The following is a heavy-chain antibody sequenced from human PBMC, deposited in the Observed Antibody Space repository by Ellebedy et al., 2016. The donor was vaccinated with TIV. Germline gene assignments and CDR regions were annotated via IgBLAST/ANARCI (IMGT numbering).Heavy chain of an antibody. J-gene: IGHJ6*02. V-gene: IGHV1-46*01. Sequence: AASVKVSCKASGYTFTGYYMHWVRQAPGQGLEWMGIINPSGGSTSYAQKFQGRVTMTRDTSTSTVYMELSSLRSEDTAVYYCANWNGLWDGMDVWGQGTTVTVSS. CDR2: INPSGGST. CDR1: GYTFTGYY. CDR3: ANWNGLWDGMDV. D-gene: IGHD1-1*01.